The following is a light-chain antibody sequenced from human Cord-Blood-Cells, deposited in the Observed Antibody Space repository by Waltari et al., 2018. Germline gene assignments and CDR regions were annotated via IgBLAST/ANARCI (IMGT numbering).Light chain of an antibody. CDR1: SSDVGSSNL. J-gene: IGLJ1*01. CDR2: EGS. Sequence: QSALTQPASVSGSPGQSITISCTGTSSDVGSSNLVSWYQQHPGKAPKLMIYEGSKRPSGVSNRFSGSKSGNTASLTISGLQAEDEADYYCCSYAGSSTYVFGPGTKVTVL. V-gene: IGLV2-23*01. CDR3: CSYAGSSTYV.